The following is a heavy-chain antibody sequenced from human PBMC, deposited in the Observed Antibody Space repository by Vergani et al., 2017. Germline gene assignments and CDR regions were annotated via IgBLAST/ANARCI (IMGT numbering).Heavy chain of an antibody. CDR3: ARALVDGDIDY. CDR2: ISYDGSNK. CDR1: GFTFSSYA. V-gene: IGHV3-30*04. Sequence: QVQLVESGGGVVQPGRSLRLSCAASGFTFSSYAMHWVRQAPGKGLEWVAVISYDGSNKYYADSVKGRFTISRDNSKNTLYLQMNSLRAEDTAVYYCARALVDGDIDYWGQGTLVTVSS. D-gene: IGHD4-17*01. J-gene: IGHJ4*02.